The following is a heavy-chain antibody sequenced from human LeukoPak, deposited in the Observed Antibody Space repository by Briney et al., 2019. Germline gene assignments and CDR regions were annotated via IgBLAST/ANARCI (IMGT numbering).Heavy chain of an antibody. CDR1: GGSISSYY. CDR2: IYYSGST. CDR3: ARGGTGYYLPPAAFDY. J-gene: IGHJ4*02. Sequence: SETLSLTCTASGGSISSYYWSWIRQPPGKGLEWIGYIYYSGSTNYNPSLKSRVTISVDTSKNQFSLKLSSVTAADTAVYYCARGGTGYYLPPAAFDYWGQGTLVTVSS. D-gene: IGHD3-22*01. V-gene: IGHV4-59*01.